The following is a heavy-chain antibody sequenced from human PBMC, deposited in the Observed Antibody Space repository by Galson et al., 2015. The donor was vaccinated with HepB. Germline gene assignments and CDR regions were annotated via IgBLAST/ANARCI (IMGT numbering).Heavy chain of an antibody. D-gene: IGHD6-13*01. CDR2: ISWNSGNI. CDR3: AKDFRVSSWADDAFDI. Sequence: SLRLSCAASGFTFNDYAMHWVRQAPGKGLEWVSGISWNSGNIGYADSVKGRFTISRDNAKNSLYLQMNSLRTEDTALYYCAKDFRVSSWADDAFDIWGQGTVVTVSS. CDR1: GFTFNDYA. J-gene: IGHJ3*02. V-gene: IGHV3-9*01.